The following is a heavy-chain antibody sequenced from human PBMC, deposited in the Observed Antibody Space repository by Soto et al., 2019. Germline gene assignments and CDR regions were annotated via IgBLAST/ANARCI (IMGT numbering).Heavy chain of an antibody. D-gene: IGHD6-6*01. CDR3: AKGPGDRSSFYYYYHGMDV. CDR2: ISGSGGST. Sequence: EVQLLESGGGLVQPGGSLRLSCAASGFTFSSYAMSWVRQARGKGLEWVSAISGSGGSTYYADSVKGRFTISRDNSKNTLYLQMNSLRAEDTAVYYCAKGPGDRSSFYYYYHGMDVWGQGTTVTVSS. J-gene: IGHJ6*02. V-gene: IGHV3-23*01. CDR1: GFTFSSYA.